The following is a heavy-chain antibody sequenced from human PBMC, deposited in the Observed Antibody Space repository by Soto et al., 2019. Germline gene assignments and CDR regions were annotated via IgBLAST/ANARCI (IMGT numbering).Heavy chain of an antibody. CDR2: VDPNSGDS. CDR1: GYTFTAFY. D-gene: IGHD3-10*01. Sequence: ASVKVSCKPFGYTFTAFYIHWVRQAPGQGLEWMGWVDPNSGDSREARNFQGRVTMTRDTSTSTVYMELRWLRSDDTALYYCVKNSGWFNTWGQGALVTVSS. J-gene: IGHJ5*02. CDR3: VKNSGWFNT. V-gene: IGHV1-2*02.